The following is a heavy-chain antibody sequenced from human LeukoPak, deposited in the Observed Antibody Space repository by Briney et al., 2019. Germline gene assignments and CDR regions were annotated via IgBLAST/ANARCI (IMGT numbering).Heavy chain of an antibody. D-gene: IGHD2-15*01. Sequence: PGGSLRLSCAVYGLTVSSSYMSWVRQARGEGLEWVSVMYSGGRKYYADPGKGRFPLSRDNAKNPQYVQMNSLRAEDTAVYYCARERYCSGGSCSTERRNWFDPWGQGTLVTVSS. J-gene: IGHJ5*02. CDR2: MYSGGRK. CDR1: GLTVSSSY. V-gene: IGHV3-53*01. CDR3: ARERYCSGGSCSTERRNWFDP.